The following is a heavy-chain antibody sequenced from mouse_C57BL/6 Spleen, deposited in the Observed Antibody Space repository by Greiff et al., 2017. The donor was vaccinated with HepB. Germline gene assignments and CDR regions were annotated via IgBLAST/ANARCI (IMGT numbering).Heavy chain of an antibody. V-gene: IGHV1-53*01. CDR3: ARSGYYGSSYWYFDV. D-gene: IGHD1-1*01. J-gene: IGHJ1*03. Sequence: QVQLQQPGTELVKPGASVKLSCKASGYTFTSYWLHWVKQRPGQGLEWIGNINPSNGGTNYNEKFKSKATLTVDKSSSTAYMQLSSLTSEDSAVYDCARSGYYGSSYWYFDVWGTGTTVTVAS. CDR2: INPSNGGT. CDR1: GYTFTSYW.